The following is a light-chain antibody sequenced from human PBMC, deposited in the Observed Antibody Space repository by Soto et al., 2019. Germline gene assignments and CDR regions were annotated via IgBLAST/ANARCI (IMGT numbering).Light chain of an antibody. CDR1: QSVSSN. CDR3: QQYNNWPLT. CDR2: GAS. V-gene: IGKV3-15*01. J-gene: IGKJ4*01. Sequence: EIVMTQSPATLSVSPGERATLSCRASQSVSSNLAWYQQKPGQAPRLLIYGASTRATGVPARFSGSGSGTEFTLTISSRQSEDVAVYYCQQYNNWPLTFGGGTKVEIK.